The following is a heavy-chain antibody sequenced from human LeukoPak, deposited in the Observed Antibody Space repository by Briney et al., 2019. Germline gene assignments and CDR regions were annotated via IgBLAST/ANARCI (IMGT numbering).Heavy chain of an antibody. J-gene: IGHJ4*02. CDR3: AAGGGRESDFDY. D-gene: IGHD1-26*01. CDR2: IVVGSGNT. V-gene: IGHV1-58*02. CDR1: GFTFTSSA. Sequence: SVKVSCKASGFTFTSSAMQLVRQARGQRLEWIGWIVVGSGNTNYAQKLQERVTITRDMSTSTAYMELSSLRSEDTAVYYCAAGGGRESDFDYWGQGTLVTVSS.